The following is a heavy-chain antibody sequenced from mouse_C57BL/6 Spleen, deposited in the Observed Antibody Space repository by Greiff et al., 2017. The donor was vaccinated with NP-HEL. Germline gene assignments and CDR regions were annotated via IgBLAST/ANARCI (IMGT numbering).Heavy chain of an antibody. V-gene: IGHV5-4*03. CDR1: GFTFSSYA. J-gene: IGHJ1*03. CDR2: ISDGGSYT. D-gene: IGHD1-1*01. Sequence: EVKLMESGGGLVKPGGSLKLSCAASGFTFSSYAMSWVRQTAEKRLEWVATISDGGSYTYYPDNVKGRFTISRDNAKNNLYLQMSHLKSEDTAMYYCANYGSSGYFDVWGTGTTVTVSS. CDR3: ANYGSSGYFDV.